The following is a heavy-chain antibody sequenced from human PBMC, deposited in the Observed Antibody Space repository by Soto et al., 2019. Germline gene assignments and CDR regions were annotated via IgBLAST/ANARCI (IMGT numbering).Heavy chain of an antibody. CDR2: ISGRGDDT. J-gene: IGHJ4*01. Sequence: EVQLLESGGDLVQPGGSLRLSCAASGFTFSSYAMSWVRQAPGKGLGWVSTISGRGDDTYYTDSVKGRFTISRDNSKNTLYVHMNSLRAEDTAVYYCARAQPTYSSSYFDYWGHGTLVTVSS. V-gene: IGHV3-23*01. CDR3: ARAQPTYSSSYFDY. D-gene: IGHD3-22*01. CDR1: GFTFSSYA.